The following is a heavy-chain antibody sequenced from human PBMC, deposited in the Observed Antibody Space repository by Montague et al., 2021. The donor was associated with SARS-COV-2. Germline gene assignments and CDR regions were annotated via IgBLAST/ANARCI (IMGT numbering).Heavy chain of an antibody. CDR3: AKEREVVRAARTHVAFDL. J-gene: IGHJ3*01. Sequence: SETLSLTCTVYGGSISVYYWSWVRQSPRRGLEWIGDINHSGTASYNPSLKSRVSISVDTSTNQFPLKLTSVTAADTAMYYCAKEREVVRAARTHVAFDLWGQGTMVTVSS. CDR1: GGSISVYY. CDR2: INHSGTA. V-gene: IGHV4-34*01. D-gene: IGHD2-2*01.